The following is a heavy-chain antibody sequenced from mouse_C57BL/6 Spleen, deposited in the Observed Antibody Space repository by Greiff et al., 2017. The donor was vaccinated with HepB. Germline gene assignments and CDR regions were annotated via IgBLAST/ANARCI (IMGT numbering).Heavy chain of an antibody. Sequence: EVQLQQSGPELVKPGASVKMSCKASGYTFTDYNMHWVKQSHGKSLEWIGYINPNNGGTSYNQKFKGKATLTVNKSSSTAYMELRSLTSEDSAVYYCVPIYYYGSRAIDYWGQGTSVTVSS. D-gene: IGHD1-1*01. V-gene: IGHV1-22*01. J-gene: IGHJ4*01. CDR3: VPIYYYGSRAIDY. CDR1: GYTFTDYN. CDR2: INPNNGGT.